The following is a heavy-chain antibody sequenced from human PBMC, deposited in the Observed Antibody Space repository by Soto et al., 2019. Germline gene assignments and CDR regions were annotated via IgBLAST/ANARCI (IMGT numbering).Heavy chain of an antibody. V-gene: IGHV4-59*01. CDR1: GGSISSYY. J-gene: IGHJ6*02. Sequence: PSETLSLTCTVSGGSISSYYWSWVRQPPGKGLEWIGYIYYSGSTNYNPSLKSRVTISVDTSKNQFSLKLSSVTAADTAVYYCARSTRGARTIFGVVRQGYYYYGMDVWGQGTTVTVSS. CDR3: ARSTRGARTIFGVVRQGYYYYGMDV. D-gene: IGHD3-3*01. CDR2: IYYSGST.